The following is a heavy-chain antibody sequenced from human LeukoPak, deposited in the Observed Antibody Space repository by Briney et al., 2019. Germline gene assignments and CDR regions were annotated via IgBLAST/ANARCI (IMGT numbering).Heavy chain of an antibody. J-gene: IGHJ4*02. V-gene: IGHV1-46*01. CDR3: ARPSGGSGSYYWAGDLSY. D-gene: IGHD3-10*01. CDR2: INPSGGST. CDR1: GYTFTSYY. Sequence: ASVKVSCKASGYTFTSYYMHWMRQAPGQGLEWMGIINPSGGSTSYAQKFQGRVTITADESTSTAYMELSSLRSEDTAVYYCARPSGGSGSYYWAGDLSYWGQGTLVTVSS.